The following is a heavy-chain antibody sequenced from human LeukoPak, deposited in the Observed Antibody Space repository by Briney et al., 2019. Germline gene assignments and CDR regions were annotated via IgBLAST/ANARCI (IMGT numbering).Heavy chain of an antibody. V-gene: IGHV3-21*01. Sequence: GGSLRLSCAASGFTFSSYSMNWVRQAPGKGLEWVSSISSSSSYIYYADSVKGRFTISRDNAKNSLYLQMNSLRAEDTAVYYCARGDMTTVIDYYYGMDVWGQGTTITVSS. D-gene: IGHD4-17*01. CDR2: ISSSSSYI. CDR3: ARGDMTTVIDYYYGMDV. J-gene: IGHJ6*02. CDR1: GFTFSSYS.